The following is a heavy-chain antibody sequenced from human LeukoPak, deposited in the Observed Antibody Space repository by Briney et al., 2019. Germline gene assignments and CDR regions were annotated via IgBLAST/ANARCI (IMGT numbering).Heavy chain of an antibody. Sequence: SVTLSLTCTVSGYSISSGYYWGWIRQPPGKGLEWIGSIYHSGSTYYNPSLKSRVTISVDTSKNQFSLKLSSVTAADTAVYYCARDRTYDYGVGLVDPWGQGTLVTVSS. CDR3: ARDRTYDYGVGLVDP. J-gene: IGHJ5*02. CDR2: IYHSGST. CDR1: GYSISSGYY. D-gene: IGHD4-17*01. V-gene: IGHV4-38-2*02.